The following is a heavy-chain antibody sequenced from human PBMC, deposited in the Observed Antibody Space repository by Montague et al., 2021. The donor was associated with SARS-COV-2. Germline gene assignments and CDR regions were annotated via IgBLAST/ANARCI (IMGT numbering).Heavy chain of an antibody. D-gene: IGHD2-2*01. J-gene: IGHJ6*03. V-gene: IGHV4-4*02. CDR1: GGSINSSSW. Sequence: SETLSLTCAVSGGSINSSSWWSWVRQPPGKGLEWIGEIFHSGSLNYNPSFYSRVTISVDTSKNQFSLKLSSVTAADTAVYYCARARQDVVVPALGIRAYYHYYYMDVWGKGTTVTVSS. CDR3: ARARQDVVVPALGIRAYYHYYYMDV. CDR2: IFHSGSL.